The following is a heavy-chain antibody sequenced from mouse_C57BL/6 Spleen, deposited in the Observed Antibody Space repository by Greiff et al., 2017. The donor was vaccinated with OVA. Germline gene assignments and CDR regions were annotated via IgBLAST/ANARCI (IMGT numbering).Heavy chain of an antibody. J-gene: IGHJ2*01. CDR3: TGRGTTVDD. CDR1: GFSFSNYW. V-gene: IGHV6-3*01. Sequence: EVKLLESGGGLVQPGGSLNLPCVVSGFSFSNYWLNWVRKSPAKGLEWVAQIRLHSDNYATHYSESVNGSFTITRDDSKCSVYLQMNNLRAEDTGIYYCTGRGTTVDDWGQGTTLTVSS. CDR2: IRLHSDNYAT. D-gene: IGHD1-1*01.